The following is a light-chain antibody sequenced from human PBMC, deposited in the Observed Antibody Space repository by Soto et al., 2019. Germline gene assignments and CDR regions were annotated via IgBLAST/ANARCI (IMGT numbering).Light chain of an antibody. CDR3: QQYNNWPFT. J-gene: IGKJ3*01. Sequence: EIVMTQSPATLSVSPGERANLSCRASQSVSSNLAWYPQKPGQAPRLLSYGASTRATGIPTRFSGSGSGTEFTLTISSRQSEDFAVYYCQQYNNWPFTFGPGTKVDIK. CDR2: GAS. CDR1: QSVSSN. V-gene: IGKV3-15*01.